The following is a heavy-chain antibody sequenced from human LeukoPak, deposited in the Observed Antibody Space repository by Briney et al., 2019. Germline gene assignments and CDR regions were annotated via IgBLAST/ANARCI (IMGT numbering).Heavy chain of an antibody. V-gene: IGHV3-11*04. CDR1: GFRFSDYY. Sequence: PGGSLRLSCAASGFRFSDYYMSWIRQAPGKGLEWISYISGSDNDKYYADSAKGRFTISRDNTKISLYLQMNNLRAEDTAVYYCARTLWPYDAFDIWGQGTVVTVSS. J-gene: IGHJ3*02. CDR3: ARTLWPYDAFDI. CDR2: ISGSDNDK. D-gene: IGHD2-21*01.